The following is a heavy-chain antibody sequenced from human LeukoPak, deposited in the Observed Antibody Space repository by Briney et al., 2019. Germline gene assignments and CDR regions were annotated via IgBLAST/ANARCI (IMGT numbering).Heavy chain of an antibody. V-gene: IGHV4-61*01. CDR3: ARGGYYYDSSGYYHAFDI. J-gene: IGHJ3*02. CDR2: IYYSGST. Sequence: SETLSLTCTVSGGSVSSGSYYWSWIRQPPGKGLEWIGYIYYSGSTNYNPSLKSRVTISVDTSKNQFSLKLSSVTAADTAVYYCARGGYYYDSSGYYHAFDIWAKGQWSPSLQ. D-gene: IGHD3-22*01. CDR1: GGSVSSGSYY.